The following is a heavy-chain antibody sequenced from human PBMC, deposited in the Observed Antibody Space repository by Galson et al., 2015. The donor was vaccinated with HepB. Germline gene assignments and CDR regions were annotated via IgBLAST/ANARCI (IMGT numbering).Heavy chain of an antibody. V-gene: IGHV3-30-3*01. CDR2: ISYDGSNK. Sequence: SLRLYCAASGFTFSSYAMHWVRQAPGKGLEWVAVISYDGSNKYYADSVKGRFTISRDNSKNTLYLQMNSLRTEDTAVYYCARESGWTHYFDYWGQGTLVTVSS. CDR1: GFTFSSYA. CDR3: ARESGWTHYFDY. D-gene: IGHD6-19*01. J-gene: IGHJ4*02.